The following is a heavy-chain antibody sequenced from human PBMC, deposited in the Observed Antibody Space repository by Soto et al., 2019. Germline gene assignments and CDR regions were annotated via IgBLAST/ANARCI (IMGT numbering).Heavy chain of an antibody. CDR1: GFTFSVYS. D-gene: IGHD6-19*01. J-gene: IGHJ4*02. CDR3: ARSVEGHFDY. Sequence: EVQLVESGGDLVQREGSLRLSCVASGFTFSVYSMNWVRQAPGKGLEWFSYITSDTKTIKYAESVKGRFTISRDNAKTSVYLQMNSLRDEDTAVYYCARSVEGHFDYWGQGTVVTVSS. V-gene: IGHV3-48*02. CDR2: ITSDTKTI.